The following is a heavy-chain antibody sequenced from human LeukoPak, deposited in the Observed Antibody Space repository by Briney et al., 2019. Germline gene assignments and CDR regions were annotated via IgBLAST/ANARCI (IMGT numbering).Heavy chain of an antibody. CDR1: GYTFTSYY. Sequence: GASVKVSCKASGYTFTSYYMHWVRQAPGQGLEWMGIINPSGGSTSYAQKFQGRVTITADESTSTAYMELSSLRSEDTAVYYCARAHVVDFWSGYYTDNWFDPWGQGTLVTVSS. V-gene: IGHV1-46*01. D-gene: IGHD3-3*01. J-gene: IGHJ5*02. CDR3: ARAHVVDFWSGYYTDNWFDP. CDR2: INPSGGST.